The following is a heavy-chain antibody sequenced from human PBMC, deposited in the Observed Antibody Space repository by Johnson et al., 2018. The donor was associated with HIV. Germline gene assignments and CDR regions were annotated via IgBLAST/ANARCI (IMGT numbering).Heavy chain of an antibody. CDR3: AKGEGYCGGDCLDAFDI. Sequence: QVQLVEFGGGLVQPGGSLRLSCAASGFTFSSYAMHWVRQAPGRGLEWVAVMWYDGSNKYYADSVKGRFTISRDNSKNTLYLQMNSLRAEDTAAYYCAKGEGYCGGDCLDAFDIWGQGTVVTVSS. J-gene: IGHJ3*02. D-gene: IGHD2-21*01. CDR1: GFTFSSYA. V-gene: IGHV3-33*06. CDR2: MWYDGSNK.